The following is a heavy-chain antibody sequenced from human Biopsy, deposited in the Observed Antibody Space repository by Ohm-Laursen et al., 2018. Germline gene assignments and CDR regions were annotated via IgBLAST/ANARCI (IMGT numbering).Heavy chain of an antibody. CDR2: FAPENGKT. CDR1: GYTLTDLS. Sequence: SVSVSCKVSGYTLTDLSMHWVRQAPGNGLESMGGFAPENGKTIYAQKLQGRVTMTEDTSTDTAYMELSNLRSEDTAVYYCAGDINNWNVNYWGQGTLVIVSS. D-gene: IGHD1-20*01. J-gene: IGHJ4*02. V-gene: IGHV1-24*01. CDR3: AGDINNWNVNY.